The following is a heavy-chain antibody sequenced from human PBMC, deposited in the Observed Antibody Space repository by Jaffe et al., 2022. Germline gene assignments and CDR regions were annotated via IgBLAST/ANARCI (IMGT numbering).Heavy chain of an antibody. CDR2: IYHSGST. J-gene: IGHJ6*03. CDR1: GGSISSSNW. D-gene: IGHD3-16*01. V-gene: IGHV4-4*02. CDR3: ARRKAPIMITFGDLNYYYYMDV. Sequence: QVQLQESGPGLVKPSGTLSLTCAVSGGSISSSNWWSWVRQPPGKGLEWIGEIYHSGSTNYNPSLKSRVTISVDKSKNQFSLKLSSVTAADTAVYYCARRKAPIMITFGDLNYYYYMDVWGKGTTVTVSS.